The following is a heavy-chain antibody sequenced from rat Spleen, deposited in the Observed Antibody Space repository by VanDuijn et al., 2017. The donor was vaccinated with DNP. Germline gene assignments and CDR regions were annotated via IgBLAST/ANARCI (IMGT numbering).Heavy chain of an antibody. Sequence: QVQLKESGPGLVQPSQTLSLTCTVSGFSLTSYGVSWVHQPPGKGLEWIAAISSGGSTYYNSALKSRLSISRDTSKSQVFLKVNSLQTEDIATYYCARSDYGSYDYFDYWGQGVMVTVSS. CDR2: ISSGGST. D-gene: IGHD1-3*01. J-gene: IGHJ2*01. V-gene: IGHV2S8*01. CDR3: ARSDYGSYDYFDY. CDR1: GFSLTSYG.